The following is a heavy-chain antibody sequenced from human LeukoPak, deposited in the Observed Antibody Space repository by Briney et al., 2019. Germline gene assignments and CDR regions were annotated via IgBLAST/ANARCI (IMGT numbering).Heavy chain of an antibody. V-gene: IGHV3-23*01. D-gene: IGHD6-13*01. CDR1: GFTFSSYA. Sequence: GGSLRLSCAASGFTFSSYAMNWVRQAPGKGLEWVSGISGSGGSTYYADSVKGRFTISRDNSKNTLYLQMNSLRAEDTAVYYCAKIKAAASVWFDPWGQGTLVTVSS. J-gene: IGHJ5*02. CDR3: AKIKAAASVWFDP. CDR2: ISGSGGST.